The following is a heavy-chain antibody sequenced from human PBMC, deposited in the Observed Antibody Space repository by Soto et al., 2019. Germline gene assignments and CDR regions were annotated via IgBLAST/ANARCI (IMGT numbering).Heavy chain of an antibody. CDR3: ARAALGVSATIRFDP. Sequence: AECLAPSSPSSRFTPNSYSMDCFRQAQGMGLEWVTSISSSTYIYYAESEEGRITITRDNAKNLVHLQMNRLRAEDTAVYYCARAALGVSATIRFDPWGPGTLVTVSS. J-gene: IGHJ5*02. D-gene: IGHD2-15*01. V-gene: IGHV3-21*01. CDR1: RFTPNSYS. CDR2: ISSSTYI.